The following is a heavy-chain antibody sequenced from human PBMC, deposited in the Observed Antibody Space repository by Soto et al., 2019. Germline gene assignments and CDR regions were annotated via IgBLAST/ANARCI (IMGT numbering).Heavy chain of an antibody. CDR1: GGSISSSPYS. Sequence: SETLSLTCTVSGGSISSSPYSWGWIRQPPGMWLEWIGNVYNSGNTNYNPSLKSRVTISVDTSKKHFSLKLSSVTAADTAVYYCARVCGSTTCYAEFDIWGQGTMVTVSS. CDR2: VYNSGNT. J-gene: IGHJ3*02. V-gene: IGHV4-39*02. CDR3: ARVCGSTTCYAEFDI. D-gene: IGHD2-2*01.